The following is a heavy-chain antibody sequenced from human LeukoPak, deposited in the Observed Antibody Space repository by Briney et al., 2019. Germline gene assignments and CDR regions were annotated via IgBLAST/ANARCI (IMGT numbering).Heavy chain of an antibody. D-gene: IGHD2-2*01. CDR3: AKSRGSSTSAYAMDV. V-gene: IGHV3-23*01. J-gene: IGHJ6*02. CDR2: ISGTGGNT. Sequence: GGSLRLSCAASGFTFSSYATSWVRQAPGKGLEWVSGISGTGGNTYYADSVKGRFTISRDNSKNTLYLQMNTLRAEDTAIYYCAKSRGSSTSAYAMDVWGQGTTVTVSS. CDR1: GFTFSSYA.